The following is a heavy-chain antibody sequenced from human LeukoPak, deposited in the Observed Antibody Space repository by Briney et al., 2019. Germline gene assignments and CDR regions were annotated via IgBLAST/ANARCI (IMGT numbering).Heavy chain of an antibody. CDR1: GFSFGDYS. V-gene: IGHV3-48*04. Sequence: GGSLRLSCAASGFSFGDYSMNWVRQAPGRGLEWLAYISSSSSTIYYADSVRGRFTVSRDNAKSSLFLQMNSLRAEDTAVYYCARGFPPTTYYSGSGSSDFWGQGTLVTVSS. J-gene: IGHJ4*02. CDR2: ISSSSSTI. D-gene: IGHD3-10*01. CDR3: ARGFPPTTYYSGSGSSDF.